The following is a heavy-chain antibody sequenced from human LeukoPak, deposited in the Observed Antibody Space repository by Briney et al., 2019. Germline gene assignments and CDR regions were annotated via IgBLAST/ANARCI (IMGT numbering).Heavy chain of an antibody. CDR2: GDYSGGT. CDR1: GYSISSGYY. V-gene: IGHV4-38-2*02. J-gene: IGHJ5*02. D-gene: IGHD6-19*01. Sequence: SETLSLTCTVSGYSISSGYYWAWIRQPPGKGLEWIASGDYSGGTYYNPSLESRVAISADMSKNQISLKLTSVTGADTAVYYCARTPSYSSVNRFDPWGQGTLVTVSS. CDR3: ARTPSYSSVNRFDP.